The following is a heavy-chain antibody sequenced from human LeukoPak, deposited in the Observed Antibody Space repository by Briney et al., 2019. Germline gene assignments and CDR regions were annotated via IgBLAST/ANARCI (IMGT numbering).Heavy chain of an antibody. CDR2: INPDGTRT. V-gene: IGHV3-74*01. J-gene: IGHJ5*02. Sequence: PGGSLRLSCIGSEFNFNNYWMHWVRQAPGKGLVWVPRINPDGTRTDYTDSVRGRFIISRDNARNTMFLQMNSLRVEDTAVYYCARVRHDSDDWVDPWGQGALVTVSS. CDR3: ARVRHDSDDWVDP. CDR1: EFNFNNYW. D-gene: IGHD3-16*01.